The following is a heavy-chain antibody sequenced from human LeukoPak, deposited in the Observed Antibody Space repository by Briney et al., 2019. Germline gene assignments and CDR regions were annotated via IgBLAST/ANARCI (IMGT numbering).Heavy chain of an antibody. Sequence: GGSLRLSCAASGXTFSVAWMHWFRQAPGKGLMWVSRITTDETTTYADSVRGRFSISRDNAKNTVYLQMNSLRVEDTAVYYCAKDWFATTDYWGQGNLVTVSS. CDR1: GXTFSVAW. CDR2: ITTDETT. CDR3: AKDWFATTDY. V-gene: IGHV3-74*01. D-gene: IGHD1/OR15-1a*01. J-gene: IGHJ4*02.